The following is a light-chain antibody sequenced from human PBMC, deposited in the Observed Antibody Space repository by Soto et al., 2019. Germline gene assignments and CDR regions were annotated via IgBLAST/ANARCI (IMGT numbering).Light chain of an antibody. V-gene: IGLV1-40*01. J-gene: IGLJ2*01. CDR1: SSNIGAGYD. Sequence: QSVLTQPPSVSGAPGQRVTISCTGSSSNIGAGYDVHWYQQLPGTAPKLLIYVNSNRPSGVPDRFSGSKSGTSASLAITGLQAEDEADYYCQSYDSSLPVVFGGGTKVTVL. CDR3: QSYDSSLPVV. CDR2: VNS.